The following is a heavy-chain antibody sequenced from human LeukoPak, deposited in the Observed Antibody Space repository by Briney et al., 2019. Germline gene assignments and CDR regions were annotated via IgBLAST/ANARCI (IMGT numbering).Heavy chain of an antibody. Sequence: SETLSLTCAVYGGSFSGYYWSWIRQPPGKGLEWIGEINHSGSTNYNPSLKSRVTISVDTSKNQFPLKLSSVTAPDTAVYYCARRSIAARPRWFDPWGQGTLVTVSS. J-gene: IGHJ5*02. V-gene: IGHV4-34*01. CDR2: INHSGST. CDR1: GGSFSGYY. CDR3: ARRSIAARPRWFDP. D-gene: IGHD6-6*01.